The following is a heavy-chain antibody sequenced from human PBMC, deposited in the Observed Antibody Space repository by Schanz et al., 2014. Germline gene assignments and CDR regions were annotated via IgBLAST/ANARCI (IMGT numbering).Heavy chain of an antibody. CDR1: GFTFSSYA. CDR2: VPFDGSQK. J-gene: IGHJ4*02. CDR3: AKNQYDDVDLSSFYFDF. V-gene: IGHV3-30*04. Sequence: QVQLVESGGGVVQPGRSLRLSCAASGFTFSSYALHWVRQAPGKGLEWVAFVPFDGSQKFYADSVKGRFTISRDNSKNTVYLQMNSLRPGDTAVYYCAKNQYDDVDLSSFYFDFWGQGTLVTVSS. D-gene: IGHD3-10*02.